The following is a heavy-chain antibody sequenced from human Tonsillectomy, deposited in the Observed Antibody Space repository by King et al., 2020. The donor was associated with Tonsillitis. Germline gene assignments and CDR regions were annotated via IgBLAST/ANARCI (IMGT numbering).Heavy chain of an antibody. D-gene: IGHD6-13*01. CDR1: GFTFDDYA. J-gene: IGHJ4*02. CDR3: AKDRDSGSWWYLDY. CDR2: ISWNSGSI. Sequence: EVQLVESGGGLVQPGRSLRLSCAASGFTFDDYAMHWVRQAPGKGLEWVSGISWNSGSIGGADSVKGRFTISRANAKNSLYLKMNSLRAEDTALYYCAKDRDSGSWWYLDYWGQGTLVTVSS. V-gene: IGHV3-9*01.